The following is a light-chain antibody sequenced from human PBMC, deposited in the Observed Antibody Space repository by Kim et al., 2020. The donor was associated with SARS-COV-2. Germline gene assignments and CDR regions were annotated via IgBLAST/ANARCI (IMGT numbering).Light chain of an antibody. J-gene: IGLJ2*01. CDR2: YDT. V-gene: IGLV3-21*04. CDR3: HVWDSGTYHVV. CDR1: NIGSKG. Sequence: PGKTARISCGGNNIGSKGVQWLQQKAGQAPVMVIYYDTSRPSGIPERFSASSSGNTATLTISSVEAGDEADYYCHVWDSGTYHVVFGGGTQLTVL.